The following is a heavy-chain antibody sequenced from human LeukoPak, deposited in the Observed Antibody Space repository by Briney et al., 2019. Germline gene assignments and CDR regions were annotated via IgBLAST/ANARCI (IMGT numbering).Heavy chain of an antibody. J-gene: IGHJ4*02. CDR2: IYYSGST. Sequence: PSETLSLTCTVSGGSISSGDYYWRWIRQPPGKGLEWIGYIYYSGSTYYNPSLKSRVTISVDTSKNQFSLKLSSVTAADTAVYYCARATENGDSDYWGQGTLVTVSS. V-gene: IGHV4-30-4*01. CDR1: GGSISSGDYY. D-gene: IGHD4-17*01. CDR3: ARATENGDSDY.